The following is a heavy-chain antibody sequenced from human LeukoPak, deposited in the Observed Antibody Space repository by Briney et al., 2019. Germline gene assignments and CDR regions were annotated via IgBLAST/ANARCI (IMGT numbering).Heavy chain of an antibody. CDR3: ARGKYSSGWFDY. Sequence: GGSLRLSCAASAFTFSSYSISWVRQAPGKGLEWVSSITTSSTYISYADSVKGRFTISRDNAKNSLYLQMNSLRAEDTAVYYCARGKYSSGWFDYWGQGTLVTVSS. J-gene: IGHJ4*02. V-gene: IGHV3-21*01. CDR1: AFTFSSYS. D-gene: IGHD6-19*01. CDR2: ITTSSTYI.